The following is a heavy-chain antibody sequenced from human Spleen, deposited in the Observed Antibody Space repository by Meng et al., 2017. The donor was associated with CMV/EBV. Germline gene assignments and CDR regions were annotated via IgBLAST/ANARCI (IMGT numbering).Heavy chain of an antibody. CDR3: ARALSKWEPNPLFGY. Sequence: GGSLRLSCAPSGFTLSIYGMNWVRQAPGKGLARVSPITASSSCIYYADSVKGRFTISRDNAKNSLYLQMNSLRAEDTAVYYCARALSKWEPNPLFGYWGQGTLVTVSS. CDR2: ITASSSCI. D-gene: IGHD1-26*01. J-gene: IGHJ4*02. CDR1: GFTLSIYG. V-gene: IGHV3-21*01.